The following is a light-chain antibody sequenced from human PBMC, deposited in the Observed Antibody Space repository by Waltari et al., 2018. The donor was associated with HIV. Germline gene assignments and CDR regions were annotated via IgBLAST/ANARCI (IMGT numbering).Light chain of an antibody. CDR1: QSITTY. J-gene: IGKJ2*01. Sequence: IQMTQSPSSLSASVGDRVTITCRASQSITTYFNWYQQKPGKAPKLLIFAVSTLQGGVPSRFSDSGSGTDFTLTINNLQPEDFATYYCQQAYSAPYTFGLGTKLEIK. CDR2: AVS. CDR3: QQAYSAPYT. V-gene: IGKV1-39*01.